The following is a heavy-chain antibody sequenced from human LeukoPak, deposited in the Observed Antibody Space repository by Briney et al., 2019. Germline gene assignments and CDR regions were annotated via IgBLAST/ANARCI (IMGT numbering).Heavy chain of an antibody. CDR1: GCSISGGGYS. D-gene: IGHD5-12*01. V-gene: IGHV4-30-2*01. J-gene: IGHJ4*02. Sequence: SETLSLTCAVSGCSISGGGYSWSWLRQRPGKGLEWFVYIYHSGSTYYNPSHKSRVTISVDRSKNQFSLMLSSTTAADTAVYYCARGGSSGYDFDYWGQGTLVTVST. CDR3: ARGGSSGYDFDY. CDR2: IYHSGST.